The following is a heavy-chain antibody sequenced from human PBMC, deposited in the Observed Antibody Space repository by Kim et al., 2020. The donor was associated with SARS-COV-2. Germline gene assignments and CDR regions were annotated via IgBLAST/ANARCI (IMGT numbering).Heavy chain of an antibody. V-gene: IGHV3-33*06. J-gene: IGHJ6*02. CDR3: AKGDYYGSGSYYYGMDV. Sequence: VKGRFTISGDNSKNTLYLQMNSLRAEDTAVYYCAKGDYYGSGSYYYGMDVWGQGTTVTVSS. D-gene: IGHD3-10*01.